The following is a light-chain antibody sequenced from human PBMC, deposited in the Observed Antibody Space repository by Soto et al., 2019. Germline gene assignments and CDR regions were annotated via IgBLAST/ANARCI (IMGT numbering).Light chain of an antibody. J-gene: IGLJ2*01. CDR3: SSYTTTSTPV. V-gene: IGLV2-14*01. CDR2: VVS. Sequence: QSALTQPASVSASPGQSITISCTGTSSDVGGYNYVSWYQQHPGKAPKLMIYVVSNRPSGVSNRFSASKSGNTASLTISGLQAEDEADYYCSSYTTTSTPVFGGGTKLTVL. CDR1: SSDVGGYNY.